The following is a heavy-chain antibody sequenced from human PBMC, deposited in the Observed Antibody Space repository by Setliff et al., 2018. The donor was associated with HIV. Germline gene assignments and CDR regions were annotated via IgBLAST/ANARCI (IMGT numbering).Heavy chain of an antibody. CDR3: ARGESYYDILTGPAFDAFDI. CDR2: IHTSGDT. V-gene: IGHV4-61*09. D-gene: IGHD3-9*01. J-gene: IGHJ3*02. CDR1: GGSISSRSYY. Sequence: SETLSLTCSVSGGSISSRSYYWSWIRQPAGKGLEWIGHIHTSGDTDYSPSLNSRVTISIDTSKKQFSLKLSSVTAADTAMYYCARGESYYDILTGPAFDAFDIWGQGTMVTVSS.